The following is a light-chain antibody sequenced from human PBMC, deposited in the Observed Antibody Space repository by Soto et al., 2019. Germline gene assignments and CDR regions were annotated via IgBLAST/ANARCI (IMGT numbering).Light chain of an antibody. V-gene: IGLV2-8*01. CDR1: SSDVGGYNF. CDR2: EVN. J-gene: IGLJ2*01. Sequence: QSALTQPPSASGSPGQSVTISCTGTSSDVGGYNFVSWFQQNPGKAPKLMIYEVNKRPSGVPDRFSGSKSGNTASLTVSGLQAEDEADYYCNSYAGSNNFVVFGGGTKVTVL. CDR3: NSYAGSNNFVV.